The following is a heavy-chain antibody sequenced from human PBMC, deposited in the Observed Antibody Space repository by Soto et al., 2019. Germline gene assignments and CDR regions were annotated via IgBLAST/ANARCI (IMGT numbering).Heavy chain of an antibody. D-gene: IGHD3-10*01. CDR1: GFTFSSYA. V-gene: IGHV3-23*01. Sequence: VRLSCAASGFTFSSYAMSWVRQAPGKGLEWVSAISGSGGSTYYADSVKGRFTISRDNSKNTLYLQMNSLRAEDTAVYYCAKDWVVRGVYFTHWGQGTLVTGSS. CDR2: ISGSGGST. J-gene: IGHJ4*02. CDR3: AKDWVVRGVYFTH.